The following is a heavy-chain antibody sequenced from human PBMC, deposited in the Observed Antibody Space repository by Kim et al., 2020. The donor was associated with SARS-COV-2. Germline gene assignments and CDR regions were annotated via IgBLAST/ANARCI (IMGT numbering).Heavy chain of an antibody. V-gene: IGHV3-66*02. J-gene: IGHJ4*02. D-gene: IGHD3-10*01. CDR3: TRVSMIRGVVFSF. Sequence: GGSLRLSCAASGFTVSNDYMSWVRQAPGKGLEWISVIYSSGSRYYADSLKGRFTISRDESKNTLYLQVNNLTPEDTAVYYCTRVSMIRGVVFSFWGQGILITVSS. CDR2: IYSSGSR. CDR1: GFTVSNDY.